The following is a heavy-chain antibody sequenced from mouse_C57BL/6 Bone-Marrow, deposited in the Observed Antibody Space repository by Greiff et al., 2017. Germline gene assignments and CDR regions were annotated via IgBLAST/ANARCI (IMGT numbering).Heavy chain of an antibody. CDR1: GYAFSSSW. D-gene: IGHD1-1*01. V-gene: IGHV1-82*01. CDR2: IYPGDGDT. CDR3: AICGSSYLLTRYFDV. J-gene: IGHJ1*03. Sequence: QVQLKQSGPELVKPGASVKISCKASGYAFSSSWMNWVKQRPGKGLEWIGRIYPGDGDTNYTGKFKGKATLTADKSSSTAYMQLSSLTSEDSAVCFCAICGSSYLLTRYFDVWGTGTTVTVSS.